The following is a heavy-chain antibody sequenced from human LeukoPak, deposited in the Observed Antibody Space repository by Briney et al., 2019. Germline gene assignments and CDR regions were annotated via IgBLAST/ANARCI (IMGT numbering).Heavy chain of an antibody. CDR1: GDTVSNKRSA. CDR2: TYYRSKWYN. V-gene: IGHV6-1*01. CDR3: ARVNSWTEEPDTGFDY. Sequence: SQTLSLTCAISGDTVSNKRSAWNWIRQFPSRGLEWLGRTYYRSKWYNDYAVSVKSRITINPDTSKNQFSLQLNSVSPEDTAVYYCARVNSWTEEPDTGFDYWGQGILVTVSS. D-gene: IGHD1-14*01. J-gene: IGHJ4*02.